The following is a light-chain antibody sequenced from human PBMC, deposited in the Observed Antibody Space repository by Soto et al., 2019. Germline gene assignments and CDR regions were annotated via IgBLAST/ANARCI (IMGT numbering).Light chain of an antibody. CDR2: DAS. CDR3: QQSYSTPPT. Sequence: DIQMTQSPSTLSASVGDTLTIPCRASQSISSWLACYQQKPGKAPKLLIYDASSLESGVPSRFSGSGSGTDFTLTISSLQPEDFATYYCQQSYSTPPTFGGGTKVDIK. J-gene: IGKJ4*01. CDR1: QSISSW. V-gene: IGKV1-39*01.